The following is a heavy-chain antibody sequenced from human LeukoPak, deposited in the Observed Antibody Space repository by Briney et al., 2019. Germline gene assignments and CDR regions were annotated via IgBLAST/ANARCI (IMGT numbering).Heavy chain of an antibody. CDR3: ARDVVHTRGYSSGSDY. V-gene: IGHV3-74*01. CDR2: INSDGSST. Sequence: GRSLRLSCAASGFTFSSYWMHWVRQAPGKGLVWVSRINSDGSSTSYADSVKGRFTISRDNAKNTLYLQMNSLRAEDTAVYYCARDVVHTRGYSSGSDYLGQGTLVTVSS. CDR1: GFTFSSYW. D-gene: IGHD6-19*01. J-gene: IGHJ4*02.